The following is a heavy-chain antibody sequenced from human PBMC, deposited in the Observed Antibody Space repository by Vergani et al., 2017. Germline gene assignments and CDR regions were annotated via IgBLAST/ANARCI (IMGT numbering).Heavy chain of an antibody. CDR1: GGTFSSYA. CDR2: IIPIFGTA. V-gene: IGHV1-69*01. J-gene: IGHJ3*02. CDR3: ASLRYCSSTSCYTGDAFDS. Sequence: QVQLVQSGAEVKKPGSSVKVSCKASGGTFSSYAISWVRQAPGQGLEWVGGIIPIFGTANYAQKFQGRVTITADESTSTAYMELSSLRAEDTAVYYCASLRYCSSTSCYTGDAFDSWGQGTMVTVSS. D-gene: IGHD2-2*02.